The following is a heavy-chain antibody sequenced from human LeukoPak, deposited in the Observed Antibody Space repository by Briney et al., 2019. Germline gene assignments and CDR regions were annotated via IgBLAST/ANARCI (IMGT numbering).Heavy chain of an antibody. Sequence: SETLSLTCTVSGGSISSSSYYWGWIRQPPGKGLEWIGSIYYSGSTYYNPSLKSRVTISVDTSKNQFSLKLSSATAADTAVYYCASPIVSGSYTGGAFDIWGQGTMVTVSS. V-gene: IGHV4-39*07. D-gene: IGHD1-26*01. CDR1: GGSISSSSYY. J-gene: IGHJ3*02. CDR3: ASPIVSGSYTGGAFDI. CDR2: IYYSGST.